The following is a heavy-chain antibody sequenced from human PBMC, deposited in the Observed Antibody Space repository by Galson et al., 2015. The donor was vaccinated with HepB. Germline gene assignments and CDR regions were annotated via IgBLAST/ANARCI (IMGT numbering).Heavy chain of an antibody. CDR3: AGGGSSSGWYSDFDY. V-gene: IGHV1-69*13. CDR1: GGTFSSYA. CDR2: IIPIFGTA. D-gene: IGHD6-19*01. Sequence: SVKLSCKASGGTFSSYAISWVRQAPGQGLEWMGGIIPIFGTANYAQKFQGRVTITADESTSTAYMELSSLRSEDTAVYYCAGGGSSSGWYSDFDYWGQGTLVTVSS. J-gene: IGHJ4*02.